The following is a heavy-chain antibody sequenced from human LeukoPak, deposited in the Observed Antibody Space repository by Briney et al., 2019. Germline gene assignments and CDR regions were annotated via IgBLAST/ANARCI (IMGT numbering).Heavy chain of an antibody. Sequence: SGGSLRLSCAASGFTFSSYSMNWVRQAPGKGLEWVSSISSSSSYIYYADSVRGRFTISRDNAKNSLYLQMNSLRAEDTAVYYCARASVATMTYWYFDLWGRGTLVTVSS. V-gene: IGHV3-21*01. J-gene: IGHJ2*01. CDR1: GFTFSSYS. D-gene: IGHD5-12*01. CDR3: ARASVATMTYWYFDL. CDR2: ISSSSSYI.